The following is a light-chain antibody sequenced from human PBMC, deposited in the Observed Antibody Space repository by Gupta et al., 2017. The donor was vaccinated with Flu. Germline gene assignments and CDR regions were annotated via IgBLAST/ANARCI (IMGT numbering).Light chain of an antibody. CDR2: GAS. V-gene: IGKV3-15*01. Sequence: ATLSVSPGERATRSCRAGQSVRSKLAWYKQKPGQPPRLLIYGASTRATGIPARFSGSGSGTEFTLTINSRQSEDFAVYYCQQYNNWPLITFGGGTKVEIK. CDR1: QSVRSK. CDR3: QQYNNWPLIT. J-gene: IGKJ4*01.